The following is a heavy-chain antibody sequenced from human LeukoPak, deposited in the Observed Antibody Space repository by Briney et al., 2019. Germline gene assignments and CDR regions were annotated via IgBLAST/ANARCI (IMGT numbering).Heavy chain of an antibody. CDR1: GYTFTGYY. J-gene: IGHJ4*02. D-gene: IGHD7-27*01. V-gene: IGHV1-2*02. CDR3: ARDRPGVGFDY. Sequence: ASVTVSCKASGYTFTGYYMHWVRQAPGQGLEWMGWINPNSGGTNYAQTFQGRVTMTRDTSISTAYMELSRLRSDDTAVYYCARDRPGVGFDYWGQGTLVTVSS. CDR2: INPNSGGT.